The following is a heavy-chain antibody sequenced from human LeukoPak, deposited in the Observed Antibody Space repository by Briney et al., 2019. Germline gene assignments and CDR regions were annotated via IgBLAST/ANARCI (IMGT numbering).Heavy chain of an antibody. Sequence: SETLSLTCAVYGGSFSGYYWSWIRQPPGKGLEWIGEINHSGSTNYNPSLKSRVTISVDTSKNQFSPKLSSVTAADTAVYYCARRYYDFWSGYSTRGWYFDPWGRGTLVTVSS. CDR1: GGSFSGYY. V-gene: IGHV4-34*01. CDR3: ARRYYDFWSGYSTRGWYFDP. CDR2: INHSGST. D-gene: IGHD3-3*01. J-gene: IGHJ2*01.